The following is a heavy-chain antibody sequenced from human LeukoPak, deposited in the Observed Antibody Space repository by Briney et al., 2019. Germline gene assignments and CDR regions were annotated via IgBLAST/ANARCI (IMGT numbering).Heavy chain of an antibody. D-gene: IGHD3-10*01. V-gene: IGHV4-30-4*01. CDR1: GDSITSGDIY. CDR3: ARDKWFGDPRRRYGMDV. Sequence: SQTLSLTCSVSGDSITSGDIYWNWVRQPPGRGLEWIGHIYHSGTTHYNSSLTSRLTISVGTSKNHFALKLTSVTAADTAVYYCARDKWFGDPRRRYGMDVWGQGTTVTVSS. J-gene: IGHJ6*02. CDR2: IYHSGTT.